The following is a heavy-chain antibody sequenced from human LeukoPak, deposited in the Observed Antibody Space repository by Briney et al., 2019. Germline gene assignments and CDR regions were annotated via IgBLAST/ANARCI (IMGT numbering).Heavy chain of an antibody. D-gene: IGHD1-26*01. CDR1: GYTFTSYY. J-gene: IGHJ4*02. V-gene: IGHV1-46*01. Sequence: GASVKVSCKASGYTFTSYYMHWVRQAPGQGLEWMGIINPSGGSTSYAQKFQGRVTMTRDTSTGTVYMELNSLRSEDTAVYYCARDQEGATTYWGQGTLVTVSS. CDR3: ARDQEGATTY. CDR2: INPSGGST.